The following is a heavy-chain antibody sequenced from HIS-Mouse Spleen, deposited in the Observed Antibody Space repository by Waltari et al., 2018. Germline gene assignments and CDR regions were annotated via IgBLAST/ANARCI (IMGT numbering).Heavy chain of an antibody. D-gene: IGHD6-6*01. CDR1: GFTFSSYS. J-gene: IGHJ4*02. CDR2: ISSSSSYI. CDR3: ARDGGSSSYFDY. V-gene: IGHV3-21*01. Sequence: EVQLVESGGGLVKPGGSLRLSCAASGFTFSSYSMNWVRQAPGKGLEWVSSISSSSSYIYYADSVKGRFTISRDNAKNSLYLQMNSLRAEDTAVYYCARDGGSSSYFDYWGQGTLVTVSS.